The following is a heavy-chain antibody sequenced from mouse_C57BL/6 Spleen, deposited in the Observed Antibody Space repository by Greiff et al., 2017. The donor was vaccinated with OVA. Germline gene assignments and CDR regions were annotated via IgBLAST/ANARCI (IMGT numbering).Heavy chain of an antibody. CDR1: GYAFSSYW. J-gene: IGHJ4*01. D-gene: IGHD3-2*02. CDR3: AREGTAQAIYAMDY. Sequence: VQLVESGAELVKPGASVKISCKASGYAFSSYWMNWVKQRPGKGLEWIGQIYPGDGDTNYNGKFKGKATLTADKSSSTAYMQLSSLTSEDSAVYFCAREGTAQAIYAMDYWGQGTSVTVSS. CDR2: IYPGDGDT. V-gene: IGHV1-80*01.